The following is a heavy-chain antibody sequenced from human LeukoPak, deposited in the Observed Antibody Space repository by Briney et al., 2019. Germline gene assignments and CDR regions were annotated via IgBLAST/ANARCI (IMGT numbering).Heavy chain of an antibody. J-gene: IGHJ4*02. CDR2: IIPILGIA. Sequence: ASVKVSCKASGGTFSSYAISWVRQAPGQGLEWMGRIIPILGIANYAQKFQGRVTITADKSTSTAYMELSSLRSEDTAVYYCAMYYYDSSGYYFGGEGGFVYWGQGTLVTVSS. CDR1: GGTFSSYA. D-gene: IGHD3-22*01. V-gene: IGHV1-69*04. CDR3: AMYYYDSSGYYFGGEGGFVY.